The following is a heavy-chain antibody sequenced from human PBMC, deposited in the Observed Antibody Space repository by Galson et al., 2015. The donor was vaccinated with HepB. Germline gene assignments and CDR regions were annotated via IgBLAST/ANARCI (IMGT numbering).Heavy chain of an antibody. CDR2: INQDGSSK. V-gene: IGHV3-7*03. J-gene: IGHJ6*02. Sequence: SLRLSCAASGFTFSSYWMNWVRQAPGKGLEWVAHINQDGSSKYYVDSVKGRFTISRDNAKDSVYLQLDSLRAEDTAVYYCARRVSLVRGIITKLDYYYGMDVWGQGTTVTVAS. D-gene: IGHD3-10*01. CDR3: ARRVSLVRGIITKLDYYYGMDV. CDR1: GFTFSSYW.